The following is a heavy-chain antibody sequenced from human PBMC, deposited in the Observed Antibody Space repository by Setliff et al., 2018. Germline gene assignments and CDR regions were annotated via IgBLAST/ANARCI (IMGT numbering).Heavy chain of an antibody. CDR1: GYTFRQSI. V-gene: IGHV1-18*01. CDR2: ISSYNDVT. D-gene: IGHD2-15*01. Sequence: GASVKVSCKASGYTFRQSIVSWVRQAPGQGLEWVGWISSYNDVTSYAQRFQGRVTLTTDTSTSAAYMELRTLRSDDTAVYYCAISTLSICSGGSCPNAFDVWGQGTMVTVSS. J-gene: IGHJ3*01. CDR3: AISTLSICSGGSCPNAFDV.